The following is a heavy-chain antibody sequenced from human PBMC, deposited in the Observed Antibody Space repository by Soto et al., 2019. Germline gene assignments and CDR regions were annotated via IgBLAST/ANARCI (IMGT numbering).Heavy chain of an antibody. D-gene: IGHD2-2*01. CDR2: ISGSGGST. V-gene: IGHV3-23*01. CDR1: GFTFSSYA. CDR3: AKKGENIVVVPAAPEKGWFDP. Sequence: PGGSLRLSCAASGFTFSSYAMSWVRQAPGKGLEWVSAISGSGGSTYYADSVKGRFTISRDNSKNTLYLQMNSLRAEDTAVYYCAKKGENIVVVPAAPEKGWFDPWGQGTLVTVS. J-gene: IGHJ5*02.